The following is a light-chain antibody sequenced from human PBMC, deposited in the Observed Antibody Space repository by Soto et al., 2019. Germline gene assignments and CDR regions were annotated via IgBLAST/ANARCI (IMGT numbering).Light chain of an antibody. CDR2: GAS. CDR3: QYYDESMWT. V-gene: IGKV3-20*01. Sequence: EIVFTHXPXXXXXSPXXXXTXPCRPSQSVSSSYLAWYQQKPGQAPRLLIYGASSRATGIPDRFSGSGSGTDFTLSISRLDPEDFAVYYCQYYDESMWTFGQGTKVDIK. J-gene: IGKJ1*01. CDR1: QSVSSSY.